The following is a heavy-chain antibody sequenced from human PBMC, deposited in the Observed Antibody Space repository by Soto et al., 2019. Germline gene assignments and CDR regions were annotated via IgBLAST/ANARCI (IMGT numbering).Heavy chain of an antibody. D-gene: IGHD3-22*01. Sequence: QVQLVQSGAEVKKPGASVKVSCKASGYTFTSYGISWVRQAPGQGLEWMGWISAYNGNTNYAQKLQGRVTMTADTSTSTAYMELRSLRSDDTAVYYCARDSGDYYDSSGYYHFDYWGQGTLVTVSS. CDR1: GYTFTSYG. V-gene: IGHV1-18*01. J-gene: IGHJ4*02. CDR3: ARDSGDYYDSSGYYHFDY. CDR2: ISAYNGNT.